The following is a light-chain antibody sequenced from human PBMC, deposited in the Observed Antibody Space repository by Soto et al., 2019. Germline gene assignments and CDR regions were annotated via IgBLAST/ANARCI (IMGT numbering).Light chain of an antibody. J-gene: IGLJ3*02. Sequence: QSVLSQSPSASGTPGQRVTISCSGSSSNIGSNYVFWYQQLPGTAPKVLIYMNYQRPSGVPDRFSGSKSGSSASLAISGLRSEDEADYYCAAWDDSLRGWVFGGGTQVTVL. CDR2: MNY. V-gene: IGLV1-47*01. CDR1: SSNIGSNY. CDR3: AAWDDSLRGWV.